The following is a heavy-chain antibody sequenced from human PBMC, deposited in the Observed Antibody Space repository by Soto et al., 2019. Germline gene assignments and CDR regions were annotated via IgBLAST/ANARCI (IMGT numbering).Heavy chain of an antibody. Sequence: QVQLQESGPGLVKPSETLSLTCTVSGGSISSYYWSWIRQPPGKGLEWIGYIYYSGSTNYNPSLKSRVTISVDTSKKQFSLKLSSVTAADTAVYYCARGLRFWEDYYYYYYMDVWGKGTTVTVSS. CDR1: GGSISSYY. D-gene: IGHD3-3*01. J-gene: IGHJ6*03. CDR2: IYYSGST. CDR3: ARGLRFWEDYYYYYYMDV. V-gene: IGHV4-59*08.